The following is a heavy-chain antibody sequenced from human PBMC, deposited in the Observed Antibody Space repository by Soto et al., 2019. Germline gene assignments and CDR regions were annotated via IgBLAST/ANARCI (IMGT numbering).Heavy chain of an antibody. J-gene: IGHJ4*02. Sequence: QLQVQESGPGQVKPSQTLSLTCTVSGGSFTSHHYYWGWIRQPPGKGLEWIGSIYSGGNTYYNPSLRRRLTIFVDTAKNLIALKLSSVTAADSAIYYCGSGPSTTWIDNWGLGTQVSVSS. CDR1: GGSFTSHHYY. CDR2: IYSGGNT. V-gene: IGHV4-39*01. D-gene: IGHD2-2*01. CDR3: GSGPSTTWIDN.